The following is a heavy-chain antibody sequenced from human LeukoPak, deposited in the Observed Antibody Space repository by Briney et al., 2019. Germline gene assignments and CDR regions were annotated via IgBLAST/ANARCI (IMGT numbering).Heavy chain of an antibody. J-gene: IGHJ6*03. V-gene: IGHV3-74*01. CDR2: INSDGRST. CDR1: GFTFSIYW. Sequence: GGSLRLSCAASGFTFSIYWMHWVHQAPGKGLVWVSRINSDGRSTSYADSVKGRFTISRDNAKNTLYLQMNSLRAEDTAVYYCARRHSVVNPYYYYYYMDVWGKGTTVTVSS. CDR3: ARRHSVVNPYYYYYYMDV. D-gene: IGHD3-22*01.